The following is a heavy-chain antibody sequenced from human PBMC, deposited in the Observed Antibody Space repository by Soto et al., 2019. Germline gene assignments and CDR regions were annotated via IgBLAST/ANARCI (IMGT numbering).Heavy chain of an antibody. CDR1: GFTFSSYS. Sequence: GGSLRLSCAASGFTFSSYSMNWVRQAPGKGLEWVSSISSSSSYIYYADSVKGRFTISRDNAKNSLYLQMNSLRAEDTAVYYCAREGPPIRAHNPPEYFQHWGQGTPVTVSS. V-gene: IGHV3-21*01. CDR2: ISSSSSYI. CDR3: AREGPPIRAHNPPEYFQH. J-gene: IGHJ1*01.